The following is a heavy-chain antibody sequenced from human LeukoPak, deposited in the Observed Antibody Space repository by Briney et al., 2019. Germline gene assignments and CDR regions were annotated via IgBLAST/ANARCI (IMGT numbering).Heavy chain of an antibody. V-gene: IGHV1-69*04. Sequence: GASVKVSCKASGGTFSSYAISWVRQAPGRGLEWMGRIIPILGIANYAQKFQGRVTITADKSTSTAYMELSSLGSEDTAVYYCAREYVGATMADYWGQGTLVTVSS. CDR1: GGTFSSYA. J-gene: IGHJ4*02. D-gene: IGHD1-26*01. CDR2: IIPILGIA. CDR3: AREYVGATMADY.